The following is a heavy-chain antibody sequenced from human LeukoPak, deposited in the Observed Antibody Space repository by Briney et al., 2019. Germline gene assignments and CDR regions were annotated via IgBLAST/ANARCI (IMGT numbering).Heavy chain of an antibody. CDR3: ARDDKASVTIDY. D-gene: IGHD4-17*01. CDR1: GYTFTNYA. V-gene: IGHV1-3*01. CDR2: INAGNGNT. Sequence: ALVKVSCKASGYTFTNYAMHWVRQAPGQGLEWVGWINAGNGNTKYSQKFQGRVTITRDTSASTAYMELSSLRSEDTAVYYCARDDKASVTIDYWGQGTLVTVSS. J-gene: IGHJ4*02.